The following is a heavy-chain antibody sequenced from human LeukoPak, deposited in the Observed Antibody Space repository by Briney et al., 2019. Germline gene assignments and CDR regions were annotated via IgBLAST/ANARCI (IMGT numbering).Heavy chain of an antibody. CDR3: AKEEAQQWLVRLFDY. CDR1: GFTFSSYA. CDR2: INGSGGST. Sequence: PGGSLRLSCAASGFTFSSYAMSWVRQAPGKGLEWVSAINGSGGSTYYADSVKGRFTISRDNSKNTLYLQMNSLRAEDTAVYYCAKEEAQQWLVRLFDYWGQGTLVTVSS. D-gene: IGHD6-19*01. V-gene: IGHV3-23*01. J-gene: IGHJ4*02.